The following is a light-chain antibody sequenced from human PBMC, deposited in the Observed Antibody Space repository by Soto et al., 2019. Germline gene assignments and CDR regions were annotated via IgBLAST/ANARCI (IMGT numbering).Light chain of an antibody. CDR2: DVT. CDR1: SSDIGDYDL. Sequence: QSVLTQPASVSGSPGQSIAISCTGTSSDIGDYDLVSWYQQHPGKAPRLIVYDVTKRPSGISDRFSGSKSGNTASLTISGLQAEDEADYYCSSYAGSPIPVLVGGGTKVTVL. J-gene: IGLJ2*01. V-gene: IGLV2-23*02. CDR3: SSYAGSPIPVL.